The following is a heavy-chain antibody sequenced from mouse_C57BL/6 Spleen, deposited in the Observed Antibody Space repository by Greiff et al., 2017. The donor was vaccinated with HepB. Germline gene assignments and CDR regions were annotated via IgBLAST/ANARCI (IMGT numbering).Heavy chain of an antibody. V-gene: IGHV1-82*01. D-gene: IGHD1-1*01. Sequence: QVQLKESGPELVKPGASVKISCKASGYAFSSSWMNWVKQRPGKGLEWIGRIYPGDGDTNYNGKFKGKATLTADKSSSTAYMQLSSLTSEDAAVYFGAIWDTTVVERGLWLAYWGQGTLVTVSA. CDR1: GYAFSSSW. J-gene: IGHJ3*01. CDR2: IYPGDGDT. CDR3: AIWDTTVVERGLWLAY.